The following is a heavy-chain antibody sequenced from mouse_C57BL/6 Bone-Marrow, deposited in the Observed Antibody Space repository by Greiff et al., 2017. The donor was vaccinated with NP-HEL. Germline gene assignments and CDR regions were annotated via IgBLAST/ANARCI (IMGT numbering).Heavy chain of an antibody. CDR1: GYTFTDYE. D-gene: IGHD2-5*01. V-gene: IGHV1-15*01. CDR3: TRPYSNSWYFDV. CDR2: IDPETGGT. Sequence: QVQLQQSGAELVRPGASVTLSCKASGYTFTDYEMHWVKQTPVHGLEWIGAIDPETGGTAYNQKFKGKAILTADKSSSTAYMELRSLTSEDSAVYYCTRPYSNSWYFDVWGTETTVTVSS. J-gene: IGHJ1*03.